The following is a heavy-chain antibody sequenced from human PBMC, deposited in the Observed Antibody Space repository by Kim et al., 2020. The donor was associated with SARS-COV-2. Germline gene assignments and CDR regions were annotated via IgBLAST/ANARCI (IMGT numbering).Heavy chain of an antibody. CDR2: T. J-gene: IGHJ5*02. V-gene: IGHV4-31*02. Sequence: TYYSPSLKSRVTISVDTSKNQFSLKLSSVTAADTAVYYCARARGGYSYASWGQGTLVTVSS. CDR3: ARARGGYSYAS. D-gene: IGHD5-18*01.